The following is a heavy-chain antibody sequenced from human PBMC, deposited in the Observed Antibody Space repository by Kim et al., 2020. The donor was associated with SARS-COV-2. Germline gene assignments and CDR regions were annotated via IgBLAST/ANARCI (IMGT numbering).Heavy chain of an antibody. D-gene: IGHD3-16*01. V-gene: IGHV4-59*08. CDR3: ARRRFLSSHLDV. Sequence: SETLSLTCSVAVDFFNDYYWNWIRQTPGKGLEWVGHVFYTGATKYNPSFQGRLVISMDSSKSQVSLRLKSLTAADTAVYFCARRRFLSSHLDVWGNGTTVIVSS. CDR1: VDFFNDYY. J-gene: IGHJ6*04. CDR2: VFYTGAT.